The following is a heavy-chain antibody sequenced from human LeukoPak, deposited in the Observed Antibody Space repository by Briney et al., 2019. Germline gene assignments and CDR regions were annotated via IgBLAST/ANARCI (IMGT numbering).Heavy chain of an antibody. J-gene: IGHJ6*03. Sequence: GGSLRLSCAASGFTVSSNYMSWVRQAPGKGLEWVSVIYSGGSTYYADSVKGRFTISRHNSKNTLYLQMNSLRAEHTAVYYCVRVFLGGSYYLYYYYYMHLWRKGPTDSVFS. CDR3: VRVFLGGSYYLYYYYYMHL. D-gene: IGHD1-26*01. CDR2: IYSGGST. V-gene: IGHV3-53*04. CDR1: GFTVSSNY.